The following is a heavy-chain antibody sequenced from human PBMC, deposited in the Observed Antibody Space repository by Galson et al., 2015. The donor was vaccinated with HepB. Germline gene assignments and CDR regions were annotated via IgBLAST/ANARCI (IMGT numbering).Heavy chain of an antibody. CDR3: ASGPVAGTGAPTYYFDY. CDR2: ISAYNGNT. D-gene: IGHD6-19*01. V-gene: IGHV1-18*04. J-gene: IGHJ4*02. CDR1: GYTFTSYG. Sequence: SVKVSCKASGYTFTSYGISWVRQAPGQGLEWMGWISAYNGNTNYAQKLQGRVTMTTDTSTSTAYMELRSLRSDDTAVYYCASGPVAGTGAPTYYFDYWGQGTLVTVSS.